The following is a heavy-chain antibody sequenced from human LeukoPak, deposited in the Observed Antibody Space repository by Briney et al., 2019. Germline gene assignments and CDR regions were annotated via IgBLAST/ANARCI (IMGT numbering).Heavy chain of an antibody. D-gene: IGHD4-11*01. CDR1: GGSVSSGSYY. V-gene: IGHV4-61*01. CDR2: IYYSGST. J-gene: IGHJ4*01. CDR3: ARDRVRGNSNPYFDY. Sequence: PSETLSLTCTVSGGSVSSGSYYWSWIRQPPGKGLEWIGYIYYSGSTNYNPSLKSRVTISVDTSKNQFSLKLSSVTAADTAVYHCARDRVRGNSNPYFDYWGQGTLATVSS.